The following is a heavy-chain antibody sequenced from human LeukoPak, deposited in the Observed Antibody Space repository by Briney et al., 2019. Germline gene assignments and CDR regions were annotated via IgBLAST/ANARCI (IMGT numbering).Heavy chain of an antibody. D-gene: IGHD4-17*01. J-gene: IGHJ4*02. CDR3: AKESSDYGDFKELDY. Sequence: GGSLRLSCAASGFTFSSYGMSWVRQAPGKGLERVSAISGSGGSTYYADSVKGRFTISRDNSKNTLYLQMNSLRAEDTAVYYCAKESSDYGDFKELDYWGQGTLVTVSS. CDR1: GFTFSSYG. V-gene: IGHV3-23*01. CDR2: ISGSGGST.